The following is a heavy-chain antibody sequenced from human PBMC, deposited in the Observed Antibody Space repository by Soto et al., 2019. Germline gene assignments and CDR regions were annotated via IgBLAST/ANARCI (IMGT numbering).Heavy chain of an antibody. CDR1: GYSISSGPY. CDR3: ARKLAIVYTIITDDFDY. Sequence: SETLSLTCAVSGYSISSGPYWGWIRQPPGKGLEWIGIIHHSGKTYYNPSLQSRVTISLDTSKNKVSLRMTSVTAADTAVYYCARKLAIVYTIITDDFDYWGQGTLVPVYS. J-gene: IGHJ4*02. V-gene: IGHV4-38-2*01. D-gene: IGHD3-16*01. CDR2: IHHSGKT.